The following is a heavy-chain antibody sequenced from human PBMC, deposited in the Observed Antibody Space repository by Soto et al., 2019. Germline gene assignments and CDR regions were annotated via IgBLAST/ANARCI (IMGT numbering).Heavy chain of an antibody. CDR3: AKFHGSGTYYNFPDY. Sequence: GGSLRLSCAASGFTFSTYAISWVRQAPGKGLEWVSTISDSGGSTYYAASVKGRFTISRDNSKNTLYLLMNSLSAEDTALYYCAKFHGSGTYYNFPDYWGQGTLVTVPQ. J-gene: IGHJ4*02. CDR1: GFTFSTYA. CDR2: ISDSGGST. V-gene: IGHV3-23*01. D-gene: IGHD3-10*01.